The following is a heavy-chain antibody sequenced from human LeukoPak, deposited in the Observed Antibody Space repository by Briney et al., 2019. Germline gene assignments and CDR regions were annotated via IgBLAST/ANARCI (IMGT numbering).Heavy chain of an antibody. J-gene: IGHJ6*01. CDR3: AKDRLQGYYYGMDV. V-gene: IGHV3-7*01. Sequence: GGSLRLSCAASGLTFSSFWMSWVRQAPGKGLEWVANIKRDGSEKYYVDSVKGRFTISRDNAKNSLYLEMNSLRAEDTAVYYCAKDRLQGYYYGMDVWGQGTTVTVSS. CDR1: GLTFSSFW. CDR2: IKRDGSEK. D-gene: IGHD2-15*01.